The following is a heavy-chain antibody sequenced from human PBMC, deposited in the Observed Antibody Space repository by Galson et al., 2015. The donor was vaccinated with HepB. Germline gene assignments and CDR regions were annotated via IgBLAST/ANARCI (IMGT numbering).Heavy chain of an antibody. V-gene: IGHV3-21*01. CDR1: GFTFSNYS. J-gene: IGHJ6*02. D-gene: IGHD6-13*01. Sequence: SLRLSCAASGFTFSNYSINWVRQAPGKGLEWVSSISAGGDYRYYVNSVKGRFTMSRDNAKKSLYLQMNSLRAEDTAVYYCARDISGTIYYYYGMDVWGQGTTVTVSS. CDR3: ARDISGTIYYYYGMDV. CDR2: ISAGGDYR.